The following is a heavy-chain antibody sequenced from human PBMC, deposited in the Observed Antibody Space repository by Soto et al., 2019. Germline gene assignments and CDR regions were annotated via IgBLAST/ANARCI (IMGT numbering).Heavy chain of an antibody. CDR3: TRVGGYYGDYPNFDY. Sequence: SETLSLTCTVYGGSIRSYYWSWIRQPPGKGLEWIGNIYCSGSTNYNPSRKSRVTMSVDMSKDQVSLKLSSVTAADTAVYYCTRVGGYYGDYPNFDYWGQGALVTVSS. D-gene: IGHD4-17*01. V-gene: IGHV4-59*01. CDR1: GGSIRSYY. J-gene: IGHJ4*02. CDR2: IYCSGST.